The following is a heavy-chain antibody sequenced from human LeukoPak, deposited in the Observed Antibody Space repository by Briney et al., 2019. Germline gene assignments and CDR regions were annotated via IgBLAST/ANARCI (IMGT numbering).Heavy chain of an antibody. D-gene: IGHD1-7*01. Sequence: SVKVSRKASGGTFSSYAISWVRQAPGQGLEWMGGIIPIFGTANYAQKFQGRVTITTDESTSTAYMELSSLRSEDTAVYYCARDVGLELLTGWFDPWGQGTLVTVSS. J-gene: IGHJ5*02. CDR1: GGTFSSYA. V-gene: IGHV1-69*05. CDR3: ARDVGLELLTGWFDP. CDR2: IIPIFGTA.